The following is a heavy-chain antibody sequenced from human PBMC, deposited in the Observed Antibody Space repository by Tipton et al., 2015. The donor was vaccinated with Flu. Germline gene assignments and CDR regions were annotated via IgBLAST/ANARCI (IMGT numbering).Heavy chain of an antibody. CDR1: GGSISSGGYS. J-gene: IGHJ5*02. CDR2: VYESGYT. V-gene: IGHV4-30-2*01. Sequence: GLVKPSQTLSLTCGVSGGSISSGGYSWTWIRRPPGKGLEWIGFVYESGYTNYTSSLKSRATVSVDRSKNHVSLKLRSMTAADTAVYYCARRSYSNYVSDPKNWFDPWGQGTLVTVSS. CDR3: ARRSYSNYVSDPKNWFDP. D-gene: IGHD4-11*01.